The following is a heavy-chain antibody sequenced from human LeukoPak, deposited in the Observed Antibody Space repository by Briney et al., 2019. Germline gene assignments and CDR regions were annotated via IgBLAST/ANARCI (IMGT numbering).Heavy chain of an antibody. Sequence: SETLSLTCAVYGGSFSGYYWSWIRQPPGKGLEWIGEINHSGSTNYNPSLKSRVTISVGTSKNQFSLKLSSVTAADTAVYYCARASGYCSSTSCYTRSHWYFDLWGRGTLVTVSS. CDR2: INHSGST. CDR3: ARASGYCSSTSCYTRSHWYFDL. CDR1: GGSFSGYY. J-gene: IGHJ2*01. V-gene: IGHV4-34*01. D-gene: IGHD2-2*02.